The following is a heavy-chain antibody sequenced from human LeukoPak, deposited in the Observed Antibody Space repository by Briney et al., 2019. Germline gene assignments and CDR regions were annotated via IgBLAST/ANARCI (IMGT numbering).Heavy chain of an antibody. Sequence: GGSLRLSCAASGFTFSSYWMSWVRQAPGKGLEWVANIKPDGSEKYYVDSVKGRFTISRDNAKNSLYLQMNSLRAEDTAVYYCARDSCGGDCYSSDWFDPWGQGTLVTVSS. D-gene: IGHD2-21*02. CDR1: GFTFSSYW. CDR3: ARDSCGGDCYSSDWFDP. V-gene: IGHV3-7*01. J-gene: IGHJ5*02. CDR2: IKPDGSEK.